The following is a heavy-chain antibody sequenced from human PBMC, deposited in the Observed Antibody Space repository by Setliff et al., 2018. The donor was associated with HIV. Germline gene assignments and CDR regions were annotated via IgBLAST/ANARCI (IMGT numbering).Heavy chain of an antibody. CDR2: INPNSGGT. CDR3: ARDPTTALHPPLNWFDP. CDR1: GYSFTGYH. V-gene: IGHV1-2*02. Sequence: ASVKVSCKASGYSFTGYHMHWVRQAPGQGLEWMGWINPNSGGTNYAQKFQGRVTMTTDTSTSTAYMELRSLRSDDTAVYYCARDPTTALHPPLNWFDPWGQGTLVTVSS. J-gene: IGHJ5*02. D-gene: IGHD4-17*01.